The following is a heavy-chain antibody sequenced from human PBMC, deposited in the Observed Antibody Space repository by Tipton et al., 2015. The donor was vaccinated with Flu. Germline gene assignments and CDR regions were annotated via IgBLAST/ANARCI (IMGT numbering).Heavy chain of an antibody. CDR2: ISYDGSNK. CDR1: GFTFSSYG. CDR3: VSSGHY. Sequence: SLRLSCAASGFTFSSYGMHWVRQAPGKGLEWVAVISYDGSNKYYADSVKGRFTISRDNSKNTLYLQMNSLRAEDTAVYYCVSSGHYWGQGTLVTVSS. V-gene: IGHV3-30*03. D-gene: IGHD3-10*01. J-gene: IGHJ4*02.